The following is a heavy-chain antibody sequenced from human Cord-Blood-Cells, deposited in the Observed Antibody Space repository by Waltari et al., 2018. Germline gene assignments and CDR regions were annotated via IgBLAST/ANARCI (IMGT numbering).Heavy chain of an antibody. CDR3: ARRAIVGATTDAFDI. CDR1: GFSLRTSGMC. D-gene: IGHD1-26*01. CDR2: IDWDDDK. Sequence: QVTLRESGPALVQPTQTLTLTCTFSGFSLRTSGMCVSWLRQPPGKALEWLALIDWDDDKYYSTSLKTRLTISKDTSKNQVVLTMTNSDPVDTATYYCARRAIVGATTDAFDIWGQGTMVTVSS. J-gene: IGHJ3*02. V-gene: IGHV2-70*01.